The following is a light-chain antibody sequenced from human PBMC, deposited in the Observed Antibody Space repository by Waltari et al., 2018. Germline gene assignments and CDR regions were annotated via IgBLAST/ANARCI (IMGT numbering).Light chain of an antibody. Sequence: NFMLTQPHSVSESPGKTVLISCTGSSASLASNYVPWYQQRPGSAPTTIIYEDYQRPSGVPDRFSGSIDSSSNSASLTISGLKTEDEADYYCQSYDRSNRRVVFGGGTKLTVL. CDR3: QSYDRSNRRVV. CDR2: EDY. J-gene: IGLJ2*01. V-gene: IGLV6-57*02. CDR1: SASLASNY.